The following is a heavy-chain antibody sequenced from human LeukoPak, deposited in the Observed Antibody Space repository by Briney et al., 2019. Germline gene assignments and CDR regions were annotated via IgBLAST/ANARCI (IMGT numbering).Heavy chain of an antibody. Sequence: HPGGSLRLSCAASGFTFSSYGMHWVRQAPGKGLEWVAVISYDGSNKYYADSVKGRFTISRDNSKNTLYLQMNSLRAEDTAVYYCAKQLRDPAFDYWGQGTLVTVSS. CDR1: GFTFSSYG. CDR2: ISYDGSNK. J-gene: IGHJ4*02. V-gene: IGHV3-30*18. CDR3: AKQLRDPAFDY. D-gene: IGHD1-1*01.